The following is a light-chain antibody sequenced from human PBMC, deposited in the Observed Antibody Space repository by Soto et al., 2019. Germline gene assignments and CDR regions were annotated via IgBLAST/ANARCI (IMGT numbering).Light chain of an antibody. CDR3: LPYNSCSCT. CDR2: DTS. CDR1: QTVSSK. V-gene: IGKV3-11*01. Sequence: VSRHTPGDLNSCRAARAESSCRASQTVSSKLAWYQHKPGQAPRLLIYDTSNRATCISARFSRSTSWADGTLITSSLQFQDFAGYYGLPYNSCSCTFGRGTQVDIK. J-gene: IGKJ1*01.